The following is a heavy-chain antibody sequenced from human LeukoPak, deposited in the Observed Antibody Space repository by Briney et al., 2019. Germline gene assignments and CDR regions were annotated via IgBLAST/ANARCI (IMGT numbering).Heavy chain of an antibody. CDR2: INPDGSQK. D-gene: IGHD5-24*01. CDR3: AKLLGTATTYDS. CDR1: GFTFSGNW. Sequence: GGSLTLSCEASGFTFSGNWMSWVRQAPGKGLEWGASINPDGSQKLYVDSVKGRFTISRDNTKSSLYLQMNSLGAEDTAMYYCAKLLGTATTYDSWGQGTRVTVSS. V-gene: IGHV3-7*01. J-gene: IGHJ4*02.